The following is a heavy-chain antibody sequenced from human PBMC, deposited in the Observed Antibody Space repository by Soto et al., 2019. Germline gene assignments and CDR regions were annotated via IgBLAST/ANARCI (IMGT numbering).Heavy chain of an antibody. V-gene: IGHV3-13*01. J-gene: IGHJ4*02. D-gene: IGHD3-16*01. CDR2: IESAGAT. CDR3: ARDAKSEYCRGAGGFDS. CDR1: GFTFSIYD. Sequence: EVQLVESGGGLVQPGGSLRLSCAASGFTFSIYDIHWVRQATGKGLEWVSGIESAGATYYSDSVKGRFTISRDNAKNSLYLQMNSLRAEDTAVYYCARDAKSEYCRGAGGFDSWGQGALVTVSS.